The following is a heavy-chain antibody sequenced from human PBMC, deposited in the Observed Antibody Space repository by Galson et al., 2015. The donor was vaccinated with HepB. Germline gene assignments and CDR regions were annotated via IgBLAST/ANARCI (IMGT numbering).Heavy chain of an antibody. D-gene: IGHD4-17*01. CDR3: ATEGDYSSFGY. J-gene: IGHJ4*02. V-gene: IGHV4-59*01. CDR2: IYYSGNT. Sequence: EILSLTCAVYGGSFSGYYWSWIRQPPGKGLEWIGYIYYSGNTNYNPSLKSRVTISIDTSKNQFSLKLSSVTAADTAMYYCATEGDYSSFGYWGQGTLVTVSS. CDR1: GGSFSGYY.